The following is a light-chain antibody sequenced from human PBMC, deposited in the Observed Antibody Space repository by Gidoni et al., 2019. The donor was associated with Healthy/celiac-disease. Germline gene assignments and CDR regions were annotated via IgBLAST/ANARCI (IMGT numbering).Light chain of an antibody. J-gene: IGLJ2*01. Sequence: QSALTQPASVSGSPGQSITISCTGTSSDVGGYNYVSWYQHHPGKAPKLIIYDVSNRPSGVSNRFSGSKSGNPASLTISGLQAEDEADYYCSSYTSSSTPVFGGGTKLTVL. CDR3: SSYTSSSTPV. V-gene: IGLV2-14*03. CDR1: SSDVGGYNY. CDR2: DVS.